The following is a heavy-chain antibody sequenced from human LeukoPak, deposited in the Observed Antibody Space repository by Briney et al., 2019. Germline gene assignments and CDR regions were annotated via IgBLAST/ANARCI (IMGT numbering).Heavy chain of an antibody. V-gene: IGHV4-61*01. CDR1: GGSVTSGSYY. J-gene: IGHJ3*02. CDR2: IDYSGGT. CDR3: AVGGVYLRGGAEAFDI. D-gene: IGHD3-10*01. Sequence: SETLSLTCTVSGGSVTSGSYYWNWIRQPPGKGLEWIGFIDYSGGTHYDSSLKSRVTISVDTSKNQFSLKLSSVTAADTAVYYCAVGGVYLRGGAEAFDIWGQGTMVTVSS.